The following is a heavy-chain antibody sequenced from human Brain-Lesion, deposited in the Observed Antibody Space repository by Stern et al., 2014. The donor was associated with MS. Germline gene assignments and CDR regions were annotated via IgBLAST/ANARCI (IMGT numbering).Heavy chain of an antibody. D-gene: IGHD2-15*01. CDR2: IYYRGNT. CDR3: AGEEDIRYCSGGSCTGNWFDP. Sequence: QVQLVQSGPGLVKPSETLSLTCTVAGGSVSSTSYAWAWIRQPPGKGLEWIGTIYYRGNTYYSPSLKSRLTISLDTSKNQFSLPLRSGTAADTAVYYCAGEEDIRYCSGGSCTGNWFDPWGQGTLVTVSS. CDR1: GGSVSSTSYA. V-gene: IGHV4-39*01. J-gene: IGHJ5*02.